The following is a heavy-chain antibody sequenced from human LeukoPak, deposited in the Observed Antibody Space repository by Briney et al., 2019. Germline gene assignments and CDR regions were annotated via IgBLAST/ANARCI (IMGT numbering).Heavy chain of an antibody. CDR1: GFTFSSYS. CDR3: ATGGASRGYFQS. CDR2: ISSSSSYI. D-gene: IGHD3-16*01. J-gene: IGHJ1*01. Sequence: GGSLRLSCAASGFTFSSYSMNWVRQAPGKVLEWVLSISSSSSYIYYADSVKGRFTISRDNAKNSLYLQMNSLRAEDTAVYYCATGGASRGYFQSWGQGTLVTVSS. V-gene: IGHV3-21*01.